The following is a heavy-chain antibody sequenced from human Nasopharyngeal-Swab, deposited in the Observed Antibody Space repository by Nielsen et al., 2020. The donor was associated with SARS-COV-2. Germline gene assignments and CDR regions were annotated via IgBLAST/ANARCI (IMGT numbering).Heavy chain of an antibody. Sequence: ASVKVSCKASGYTFINYGISWVRQAPGQGLEWMGWISAYNGNTNYAQKLQDRVTMTTDTSTSTVYLQWSSLKASDTAMYYCARQTDVPGDAFDIWGQGTMVTVSS. J-gene: IGHJ3*02. V-gene: IGHV1-18*01. D-gene: IGHD2-2*01. CDR2: ISAYNGNT. CDR1: GYTFINYG. CDR3: ARQTDVPGDAFDI.